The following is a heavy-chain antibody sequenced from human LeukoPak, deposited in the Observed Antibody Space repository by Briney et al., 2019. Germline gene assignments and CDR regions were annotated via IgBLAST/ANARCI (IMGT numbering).Heavy chain of an antibody. Sequence: GGSLRLSCAASAFTFSSYSMNWVRQAPGKVLDWVSYISSSSITIYYADSVKGRFTISRDNAKNSLYLQMNSLRDEDTAVYYCARAVPVVVPAAIGGWFDPWGQGTLVTVSS. CDR1: AFTFSSYS. D-gene: IGHD2-2*01. V-gene: IGHV3-48*02. CDR2: ISSSSITI. J-gene: IGHJ5*02. CDR3: ARAVPVVVPAAIGGWFDP.